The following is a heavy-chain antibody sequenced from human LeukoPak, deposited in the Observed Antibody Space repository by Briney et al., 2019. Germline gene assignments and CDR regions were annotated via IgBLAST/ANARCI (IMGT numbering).Heavy chain of an antibody. CDR2: ITGIGGGT. Sequence: GGSLRLSCSASGCTFRSYTMHWVRQAPGKGLECVSGITGIGGGTSYADSVKGRFTISRDNSKNTLYLKMSSLRAEDTAVYHCVKDRSGTYAFDMWGQGTVATVSS. J-gene: IGHJ3*02. D-gene: IGHD1-26*01. CDR1: GCTFRSYT. CDR3: VKDRSGTYAFDM. V-gene: IGHV3-64D*06.